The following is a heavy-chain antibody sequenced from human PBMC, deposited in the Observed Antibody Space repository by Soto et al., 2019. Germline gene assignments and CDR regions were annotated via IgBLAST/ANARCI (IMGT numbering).Heavy chain of an antibody. CDR2: VYHSGST. J-gene: IGHJ4*02. CDR1: GGSISSNW. D-gene: IGHD1-1*01. V-gene: IGHV4-4*02. CDR3: GRTSTSGTRFDY. Sequence: PSETLSLTCTVSGGSISSNWWSWVRQPPGKGLEWIGEVYHSGSTNYNPSFKSRVAMSVDKSKNQFSLKLNSVTAADTALYYCGRTSTSGTRFDYWGQGSLVTVSS.